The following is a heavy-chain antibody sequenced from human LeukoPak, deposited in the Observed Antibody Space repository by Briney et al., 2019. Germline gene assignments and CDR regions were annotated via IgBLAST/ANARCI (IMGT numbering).Heavy chain of an antibody. V-gene: IGHV5-51*01. CDR3: ARLNDILTGPFDY. J-gene: IGHJ4*02. CDR2: IYPDESNI. CDR1: GYSFSNYW. Sequence: GESLKISCMGSGYSFSNYWIGWVRQMPGKGLEWMGIIYPDESNIRYSPSFQGQVTISVDKSISTAYLQWSSLKASDTAIYYCARLNDILTGPFDYWGQGTLVTVSS. D-gene: IGHD3-9*01.